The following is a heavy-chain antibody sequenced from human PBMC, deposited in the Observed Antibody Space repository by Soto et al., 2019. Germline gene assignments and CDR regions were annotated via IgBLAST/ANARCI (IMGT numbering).Heavy chain of an antibody. CDR1: GFTLSSYW. CDR2: ISSDGTDV. Sequence: LRLSLAASGFTLSSYWMHWVRQAPGRELMWVSRISSDGTDVLHADSVKGRFTISRDNARNTVYLQMNSLRAEDTAVYFCARDQTEAGPSTRESWGQGTLVSVSA. J-gene: IGHJ5*02. D-gene: IGHD6-19*01. V-gene: IGHV3-74*01. CDR3: ARDQTEAGPSTRES.